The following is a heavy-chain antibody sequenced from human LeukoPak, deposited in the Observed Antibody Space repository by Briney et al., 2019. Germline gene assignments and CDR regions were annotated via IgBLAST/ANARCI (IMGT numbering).Heavy chain of an antibody. D-gene: IGHD6-13*01. Sequence: GESLNISCKGSGYTFTSYWIGWVRQMPGKGLEWMGSVHPGDSDIRYSPSFQGQVTISADKSISTAYLQWSSLRASDTAMYYCARWAGYSISWHYFNYWGQGTLVTVSS. J-gene: IGHJ4*02. CDR1: GYTFTSYW. CDR3: ARWAGYSISWHYFNY. CDR2: VHPGDSDI. V-gene: IGHV5-51*01.